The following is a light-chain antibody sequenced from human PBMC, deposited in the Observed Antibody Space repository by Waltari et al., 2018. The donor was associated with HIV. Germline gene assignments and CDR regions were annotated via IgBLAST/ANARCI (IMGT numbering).Light chain of an antibody. CDR2: EVT. V-gene: IGLV2-14*01. J-gene: IGLJ2*01. CDR3: SSYRSSSFVV. Sequence: KAPKLIIYEVTNRPSGVSNRFSGSKSGNTASLTISRLQAEDEADYYCSSYRSSSFVVFGGGTKVTVL.